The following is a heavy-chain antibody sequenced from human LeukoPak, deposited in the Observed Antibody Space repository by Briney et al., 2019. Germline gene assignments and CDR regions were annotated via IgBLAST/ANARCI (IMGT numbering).Heavy chain of an antibody. CDR1: GFTFSIYW. J-gene: IGHJ4*02. Sequence: RTGGSLRLSCAASGFTFSIYWMSWVRQAPGKGLEWVANIKQDGSEKYYVDSVKGRFTISRDNAKNSLYLQMNSLRAEDTAVYYCARGLWFGPSPFDYWGQGTLVTVSS. V-gene: IGHV3-7*01. CDR3: ARGLWFGPSPFDY. D-gene: IGHD3-10*01. CDR2: IKQDGSEK.